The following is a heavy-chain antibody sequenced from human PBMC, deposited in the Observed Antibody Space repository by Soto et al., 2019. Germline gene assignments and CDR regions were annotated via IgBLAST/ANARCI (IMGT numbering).Heavy chain of an antibody. Sequence: PSETLSLTCAVSGGSISSGDYSWSWIRQPPGKGLELIGYVFHSGSTYYSPSLKSRVTISIDGSKNQFSLKLTSVTAADTAVYYCARGSYGAGSDYWGQGXLVTVYS. CDR1: GGSISSGDYS. CDR3: ARGSYGAGSDY. D-gene: IGHD3-10*01. V-gene: IGHV4-30-2*01. CDR2: VFHSGST. J-gene: IGHJ4*02.